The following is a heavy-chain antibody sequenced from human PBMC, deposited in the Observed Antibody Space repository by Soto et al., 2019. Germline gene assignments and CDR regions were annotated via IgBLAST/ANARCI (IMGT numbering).Heavy chain of an antibody. J-gene: IGHJ6*03. D-gene: IGHD3-3*01. CDR2: MNPNSGNT. Sequence: GASVKVSCKASGYTFTSYDINWVRQATGQGLEWMGWMNPNSGNTGYARKFQGRVTMTRNTSISTAYMELSSLRSEDTAVYYCARADDFWSGYGVGYYYYYMDVWGKGTTVTVSS. CDR1: GYTFTSYD. CDR3: ARADDFWSGYGVGYYYYYMDV. V-gene: IGHV1-8*01.